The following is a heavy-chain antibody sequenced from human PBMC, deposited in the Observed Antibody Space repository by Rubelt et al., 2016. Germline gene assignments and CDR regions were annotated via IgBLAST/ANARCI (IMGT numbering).Heavy chain of an antibody. CDR3: ARDDVGQLDVQFDY. V-gene: IGHV1-18*04. CDR1: TVYY. D-gene: IGHD6-13*01. Sequence: TVYYIHRVRQAPGQGLEWMGWISAYNGNTNYAQKLQGRVTMTTDTSTSTAYMELRSLRSDDTAVYYCARDDVGQLDVQFDYWGQGTLVTVSS. CDR2: ISAYNGNT. J-gene: IGHJ4*02.